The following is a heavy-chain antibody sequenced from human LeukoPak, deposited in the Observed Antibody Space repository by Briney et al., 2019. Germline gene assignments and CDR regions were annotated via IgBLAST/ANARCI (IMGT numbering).Heavy chain of an antibody. CDR1: GGTFSSYA. CDR3: ASGGGSSWSDLYDY. D-gene: IGHD6-13*01. CDR2: IIPILGIA. Sequence: SVKVSCKASGGTFSSYAISWVRQAPGQGLEWMGRIIPILGIANYAQKFQGRVTITADKSTSTAYMELSSLRSEDTAVYYCASGGGSSWSDLYDYWGQGTLVTVSS. V-gene: IGHV1-69*04. J-gene: IGHJ4*02.